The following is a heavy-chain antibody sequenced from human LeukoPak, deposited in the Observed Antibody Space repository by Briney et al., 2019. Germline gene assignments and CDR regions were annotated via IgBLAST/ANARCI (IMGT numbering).Heavy chain of an antibody. V-gene: IGHV1-2*02. Sequence: ASVTVSFTASGYTFTGYYMHWVRQAPGQGLEWMGWINPNSGGTNYAQKFQGRVTLTRDTSISTAYMELSRLRSDDTAVYYCARVTAILLWFGESEKGAFDIWGQGTMVTVSS. CDR3: ARVTAILLWFGESEKGAFDI. J-gene: IGHJ3*02. CDR2: INPNSGGT. CDR1: GYTFTGYY. D-gene: IGHD3-10*01.